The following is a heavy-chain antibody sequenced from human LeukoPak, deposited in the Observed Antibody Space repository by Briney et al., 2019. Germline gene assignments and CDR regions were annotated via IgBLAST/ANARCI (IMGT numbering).Heavy chain of an antibody. CDR1: GFTFSSYA. CDR2: ISGSGGST. Sequence: PGGSLRLSCAASGFTFSSYAMSWVRQAPGKGLEWVSAISGSGGSTYYADSVKGRFTISRDNSKNTLYPQMNSLRAEGTAVYYCAKYGCSGGSCYSKFDYWGQGTLVTVSS. CDR3: AKYGCSGGSCYSKFDY. V-gene: IGHV3-23*01. D-gene: IGHD2-15*01. J-gene: IGHJ4*02.